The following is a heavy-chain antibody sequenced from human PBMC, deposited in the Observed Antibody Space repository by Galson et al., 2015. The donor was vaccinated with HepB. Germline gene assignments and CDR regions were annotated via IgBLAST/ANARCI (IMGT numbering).Heavy chain of an antibody. CDR2: ISGSGGST. J-gene: IGHJ4*02. Sequence: SLRLSCAASGFTFSSYAMSWVRQAPGKGLEWVSAISGSGGSTYYADSVKGRFTISRDNSKNTLYLQMNSLRAEDTAVYYCAKDLGWGSRPAGYFDYWGQGTLVTVSS. D-gene: IGHD7-27*01. V-gene: IGHV3-23*01. CDR1: GFTFSSYA. CDR3: AKDLGWGSRPAGYFDY.